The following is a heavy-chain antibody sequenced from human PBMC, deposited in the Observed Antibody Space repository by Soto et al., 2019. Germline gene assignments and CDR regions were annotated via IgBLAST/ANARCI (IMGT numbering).Heavy chain of an antibody. Sequence: QVQLQESGPGLLKPSETLSLTCSVSGVSVNNRTYYWSWIRQPPGKRLEWIGYVYYSGTTNSKPSLKSRVSISVDTSKNQFSLSLSSVTAADTALYYCARTTAVPNTLRSRYYFDYWGQGTLVTVSS. CDR2: VYYSGTT. CDR3: ARTTAVPNTLRSRYYFDY. CDR1: GVSVNNRTYY. J-gene: IGHJ4*02. D-gene: IGHD4-17*01. V-gene: IGHV4-61*01.